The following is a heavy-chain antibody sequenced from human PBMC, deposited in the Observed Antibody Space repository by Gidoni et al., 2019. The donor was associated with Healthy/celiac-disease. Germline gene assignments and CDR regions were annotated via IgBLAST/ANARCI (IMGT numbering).Heavy chain of an antibody. Sequence: EVQLVESGGGVVQPGGSLRLSCAASGFPFDDYAMHWVRQAPGKGLEWVSLISGDGGSTYYADSVKGRFTTSRDNSKNSLYLQMNSLRTEDTALYYCAKGPHYYDSRGDAFDIWGQGTMVTVSS. D-gene: IGHD3-22*01. CDR3: AKGPHYYDSRGDAFDI. V-gene: IGHV3-43*02. CDR2: ISGDGGST. J-gene: IGHJ3*02. CDR1: GFPFDDYA.